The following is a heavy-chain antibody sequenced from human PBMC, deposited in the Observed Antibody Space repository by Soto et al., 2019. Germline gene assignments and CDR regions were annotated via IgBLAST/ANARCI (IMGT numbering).Heavy chain of an antibody. CDR3: AKDNGPYYYDSSVQNFDY. CDR1: GFRCRSYT. CDR2: ISGSGGSA. J-gene: IGHJ4*02. D-gene: IGHD3-22*01. V-gene: IGHV3-23*01. Sequence: PGGSMRLACVASGFRCRSYTMNWVCQPPGKGLEWVSAISGSGGSAFYADSVQGRFTISRDHSKNTLYLQMNSLRAEDTAVYYCAKDNGPYYYDSSVQNFDYWGQGTLVTVSS.